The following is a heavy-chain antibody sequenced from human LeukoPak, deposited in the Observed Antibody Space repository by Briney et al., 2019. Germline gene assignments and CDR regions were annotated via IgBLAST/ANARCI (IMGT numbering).Heavy chain of an antibody. CDR3: AKGPRVPAADFYFDY. J-gene: IGHJ4*02. Sequence: EGSLRLSCAASGFTFSSYAMSWVRQAPGKGLEWVSAISGSGGSTYYADSVKGRFTISRDNSKNTLYLQMNSLRAEDTAIYYCAKGPRVPAADFYFDYWGQGTLVTVSS. V-gene: IGHV3-23*01. D-gene: IGHD2-2*01. CDR2: ISGSGGST. CDR1: GFTFSSYA.